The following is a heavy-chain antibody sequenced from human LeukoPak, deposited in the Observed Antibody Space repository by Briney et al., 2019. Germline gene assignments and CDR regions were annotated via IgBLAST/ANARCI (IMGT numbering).Heavy chain of an antibody. CDR2: INQDGSAK. V-gene: IGHV3-7*01. CDR1: GFTFRTYD. Sequence: GGSLTLSCAASGFTFRTYDMNWVRQAPGEGLGWVANINQDGSAKFYVDSVKGRFTISRDNARNSLYLQMNSLRAEDTSVYYCATIQSWKFDYWGQGNLVTVSS. CDR3: ATIQSWKFDY. J-gene: IGHJ4*02. D-gene: IGHD5-18*01.